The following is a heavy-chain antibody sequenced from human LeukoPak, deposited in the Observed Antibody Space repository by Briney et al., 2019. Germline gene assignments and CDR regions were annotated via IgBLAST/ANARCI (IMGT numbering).Heavy chain of an antibody. CDR1: GFTFSSYW. CDR3: TRGSGFSYGGNWYFDL. J-gene: IGHJ2*01. Sequence: TGGSLRLSCAASGFTFSSYWMHWVRQAPGKGLVWVSRINSDGSTTSYADSVKGRFTISRDNAKNTLYLQMNSLRAEDTSVYYCTRGSGFSYGGNWYFDLWGRGTLVTVSS. V-gene: IGHV3-74*01. D-gene: IGHD5-18*01. CDR2: INSDGSTT.